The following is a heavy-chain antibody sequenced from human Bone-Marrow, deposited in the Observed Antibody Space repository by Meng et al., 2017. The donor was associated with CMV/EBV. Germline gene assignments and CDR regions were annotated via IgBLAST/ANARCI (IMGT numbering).Heavy chain of an antibody. CDR2: IYYSGST. CDR1: GGSISSGDYY. D-gene: IGHD6-13*01. J-gene: IGHJ4*02. Sequence: GRRQGSGPGLVKPSQTLCLTCTVSGGSISSGDYYWSWIRQPPGKGLEWIGYIYYSGSTYYNPSLKSRVTISVDTSKNQFSLKLSSVTAADTAVYYCAGTPIAAAGLFDYWGQGTLVTVSS. V-gene: IGHV4-30-4*08. CDR3: AGTPIAAAGLFDY.